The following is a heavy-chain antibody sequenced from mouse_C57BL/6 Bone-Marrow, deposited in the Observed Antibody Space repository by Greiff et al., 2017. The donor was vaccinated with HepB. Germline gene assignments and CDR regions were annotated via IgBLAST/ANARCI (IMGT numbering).Heavy chain of an antibody. CDR2: INPYNGGT. Sequence: VQLQQSGPVLVKPGASVKMSCKASGYTFTDYYMNWVKQSHGKSLEWIGVINPYNGGTSYNQKFKGKATLTVDKSSSTAYMELNSLTSEDSAVYYCARTSHYYGYFPYWGQGTSVTVSS. CDR3: ARTSHYYGYFPY. V-gene: IGHV1-19*01. J-gene: IGHJ4*01. CDR1: GYTFTDYY. D-gene: IGHD1-2*01.